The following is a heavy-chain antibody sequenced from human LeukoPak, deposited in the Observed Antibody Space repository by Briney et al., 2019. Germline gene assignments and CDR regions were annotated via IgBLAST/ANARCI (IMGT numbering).Heavy chain of an antibody. V-gene: IGHV4-4*07. Sequence: PSETLSLTCTISGGPISGYYWSWIRQPAGKGLEWIGRIYSSGSTNYNPSLKSRVTMSVDTSKNQFSLRLSSVTAADTAVYYCARVGSSGWYTWFDPWGQGTLVTVSS. CDR1: GGPISGYY. CDR3: ARVGSSGWYTWFDP. CDR2: IYSSGST. J-gene: IGHJ5*02. D-gene: IGHD6-19*01.